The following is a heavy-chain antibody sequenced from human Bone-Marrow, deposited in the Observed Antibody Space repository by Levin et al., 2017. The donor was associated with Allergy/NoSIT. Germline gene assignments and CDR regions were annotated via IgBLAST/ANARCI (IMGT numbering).Heavy chain of an antibody. D-gene: IGHD5-18*01. CDR1: GYMINTYG. CDR2: VSAHNVNT. Sequence: RASVKVSCKASGYMINTYGITWLRQAPGQGLEWMGWVSAHNVNTKYAQKFRDRVTMTTDTSTDTAYMELTKLKFDDTAIYYCARDRVGGARIQPSEPFDVWGEGSLVTVSS. J-gene: IGHJ4*02. V-gene: IGHV1-18*01. CDR3: ARDRVGGARIQPSEPFDV.